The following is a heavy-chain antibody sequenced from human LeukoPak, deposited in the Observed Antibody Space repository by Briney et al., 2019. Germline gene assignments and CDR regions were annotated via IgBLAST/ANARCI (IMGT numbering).Heavy chain of an antibody. J-gene: IGHJ6*02. CDR3: ARGPLYDFWSGYYTRVGMDV. D-gene: IGHD3-3*01. CDR2: IYHSGST. CDR1: GGSISSGGYS. Sequence: SETLSLTCAVSGGSISSGGYSWRWIRQPPGKGLEWIGYIYHSGSTYYNPSLKSRVTISVDRSKNQFSLKLSSVTAADTAVYYCARGPLYDFWSGYYTRVGMDVWGQGTTVTVSS. V-gene: IGHV4-30-2*01.